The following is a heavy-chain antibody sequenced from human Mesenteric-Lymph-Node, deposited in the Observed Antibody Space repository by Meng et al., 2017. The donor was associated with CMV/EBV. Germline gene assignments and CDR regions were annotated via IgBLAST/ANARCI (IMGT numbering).Heavy chain of an antibody. CDR2: IKKDGSEK. CDR3: AKDNGSGDYYYYGMDV. D-gene: IGHD6-25*01. V-gene: IGHV3-7*03. J-gene: IGHJ6*02. Sequence: GGSLRLSCAASGFTFSTYWMNWVRQAPGKGLEWLATIKKDGSEKYYVDSVKGRFTISRDNANNSLYLQMDSLRAEDMALYYCAKDNGSGDYYYYGMDVWGQGTTVTVSS. CDR1: GFTFSTYW.